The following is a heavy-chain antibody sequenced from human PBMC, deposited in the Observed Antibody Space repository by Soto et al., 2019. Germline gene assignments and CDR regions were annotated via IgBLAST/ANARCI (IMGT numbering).Heavy chain of an antibody. V-gene: IGHV4-4*02. Sequence: QEQLQESGPGLVEPSGTLSLTCAVSGDSLRRTNWWSWVRLPPGEGLEWIGETSQSGGTKYSPSLKSRVTISVVKSDARRSLTLPSVPAADTAVYSGVGQGGAAFHYWGQGIPVTVSS. D-gene: IGHD2-8*01. CDR2: TSQSGGT. CDR3: VGQGGAAFHY. J-gene: IGHJ4*02. CDR1: GDSLRRTNW.